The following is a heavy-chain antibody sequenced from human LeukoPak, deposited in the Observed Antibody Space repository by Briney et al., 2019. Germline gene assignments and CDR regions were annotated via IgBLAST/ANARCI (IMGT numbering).Heavy chain of an antibody. CDR2: INHSGST. CDR3: ARGVISTDAFDV. D-gene: IGHD3-3*02. J-gene: IGHJ3*01. V-gene: IGHV4-34*01. Sequence: SETLSLTCAVYGGSFSGYYWSWIRQPPGKGLEWIGEINHSGSTNYNPSLKSRVTMSLDTSKNQFSLKLRSVTAADTAVYYCARGVISTDAFDVWGQGTMVTVSS. CDR1: GGSFSGYY.